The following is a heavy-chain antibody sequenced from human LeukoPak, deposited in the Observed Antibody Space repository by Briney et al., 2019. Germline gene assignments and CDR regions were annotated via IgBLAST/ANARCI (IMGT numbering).Heavy chain of an antibody. CDR2: ISSSSGTI. V-gene: IGHV3-48*01. J-gene: IGHJ4*02. CDR1: GFIFSNYN. D-gene: IGHD5-18*01. Sequence: PGGSLRLSCAASGFIFSNYNMNWVRQTPGKGLEWLSYISSSSGTIYYADSVKGRFTISGDNAKNSLYLQMNSLRAGDTAVYYCARALGYSYGYAVDYWGQGTLVTVSS. CDR3: ARALGYSYGYAVDY.